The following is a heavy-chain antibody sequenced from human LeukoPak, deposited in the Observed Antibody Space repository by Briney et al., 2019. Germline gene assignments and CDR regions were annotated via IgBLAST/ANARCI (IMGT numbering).Heavy chain of an antibody. CDR1: GYTFTGYY. CDR2: INPNSGGT. Sequence: ASVKVSCKASGYTFTGYYMHWVRQAPGQGLEWMGWINPNSGGTNYAQKFQGRVTITRDTSISTAYMELSRLRSDDTAVYYCARAVDIVVVVAATLFDYWGQGTLVTVSS. J-gene: IGHJ4*02. CDR3: ARAVDIVVVVAATLFDY. D-gene: IGHD2-15*01. V-gene: IGHV1-2*02.